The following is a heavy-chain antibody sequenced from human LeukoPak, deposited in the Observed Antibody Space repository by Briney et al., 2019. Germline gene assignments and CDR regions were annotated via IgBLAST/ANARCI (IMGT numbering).Heavy chain of an antibody. CDR2: VGGGGTNT. J-gene: IGHJ4*02. CDR1: GLTFSIHS. V-gene: IGHV3-23*01. D-gene: IGHD3-22*01. Sequence: LAGPSLTLSHALSGLTFSIHSMSWVRHPPGERLEWVSGVGGGGTNTDYAESVMGRFTISRDNPKNPLYLQMDGLRVEDTAIYYCAKDVRGYHRPIEHWGQGVLVTVSS. CDR3: AKDVRGYHRPIEH.